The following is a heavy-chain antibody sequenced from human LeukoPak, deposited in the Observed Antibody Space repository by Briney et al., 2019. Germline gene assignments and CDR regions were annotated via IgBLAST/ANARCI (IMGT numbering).Heavy chain of an antibody. V-gene: IGHV3-64*01. CDR1: GFTFSSYA. CDR2: ISSNGGST. CDR3: ARVGDYDILTGPSDY. Sequence: GGSLRLSCAASGFTFSSYAMHWVRQAPGKGLEYVSAISSNGGSTYYANSVEGRFTISRDNSKNTLYLQMGSPRAEDMAVYYCARVGDYDILTGPSDYWGQGTLVTVSS. J-gene: IGHJ4*02. D-gene: IGHD3-9*01.